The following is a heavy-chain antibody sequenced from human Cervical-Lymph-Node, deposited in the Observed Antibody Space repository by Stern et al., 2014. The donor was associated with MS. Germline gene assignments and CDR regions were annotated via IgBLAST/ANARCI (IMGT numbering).Heavy chain of an antibody. D-gene: IGHD3-16*02. CDR3: ARYGSYHDY. V-gene: IGHV3-7*01. J-gene: IGHJ4*02. CDR1: GFTFSGCW. Sequence: EVQLVESGGGLVQPGGSLRLSCAASGFTFSGCWVTWVRQAPGKGLEWVANIKEDGSEENYVDSVKGRFTISRDNANNSLYLQMNSLRAEDTAVYYCARYGSYHDYWGQGTLVTVSS. CDR2: IKEDGSEE.